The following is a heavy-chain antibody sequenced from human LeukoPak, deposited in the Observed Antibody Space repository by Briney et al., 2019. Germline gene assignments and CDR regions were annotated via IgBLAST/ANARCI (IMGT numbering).Heavy chain of an antibody. D-gene: IGHD1-26*01. CDR2: ISSSRSTI. CDR1: GFTFINYR. J-gene: IGHJ6*03. CDR3: VGSGRDRYSGSYRANYYYYMEV. V-gene: IGHV3-48*01. Sequence: PGGSLRLSCAAAGFTFINYRMNWVRQAPGKGLEGVSYISSSRSTIYYADSVKGRFTISRDNAKNSLYLQMDSLRAEDKGVYYCVGSGRDRYSGSYRANYYYYMEVWGKGTTVRVSS.